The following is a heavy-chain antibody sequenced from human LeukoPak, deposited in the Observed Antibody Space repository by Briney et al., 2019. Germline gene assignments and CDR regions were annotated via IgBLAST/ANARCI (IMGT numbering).Heavy chain of an antibody. CDR1: GFSISSGCY. D-gene: IGHD3-3*01. Sequence: PSETLSLTCAVSGFSISSGCYWGWIRQPPGKGLEWIGSIYHSGSTYYNPSLKSRVTISLDTSKNHFSLKLSSVTAADTAVYYCARRGTVFGVDNFDYWGQGTLVTVSS. CDR2: IYHSGST. J-gene: IGHJ4*02. V-gene: IGHV4-38-2*01. CDR3: ARRGTVFGVDNFDY.